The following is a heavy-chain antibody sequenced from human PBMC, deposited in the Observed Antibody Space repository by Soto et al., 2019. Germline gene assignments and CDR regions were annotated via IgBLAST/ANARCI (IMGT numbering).Heavy chain of an antibody. CDR1: GYTFTSYA. CDR3: ARGRLSHLWFGELWRDYYGMDV. V-gene: IGHV1-3*01. J-gene: IGHJ6*02. Sequence: ASVKVSCKASGYTFTSYAMHWVRQAPGQRLEWMGWINAGNGNTKYSQKFQGRVTITRDTSASTAYMELSSLRSEDTAVYYCARGRLSHLWFGELWRDYYGMDVWGQGTTVNVSS. D-gene: IGHD3-10*01. CDR2: INAGNGNT.